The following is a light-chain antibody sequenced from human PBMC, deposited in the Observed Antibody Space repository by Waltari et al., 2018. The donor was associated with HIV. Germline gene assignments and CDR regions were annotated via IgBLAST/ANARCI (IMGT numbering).Light chain of an antibody. CDR3: CSCPRSGIRYV. J-gene: IGLJ1*01. Sequence: QSALTQPASVSGSPGQSITISCTGTSSNVGSDDLVSWYQQHPGEAPKLLIYEVTKRPSWGSTRCSGAKSGNTAALTISALQAEDEDDYYCCSCPRSGIRYVFGTGTKVTVL. CDR2: EVT. CDR1: SSNVGSDDL. V-gene: IGLV2-23*02.